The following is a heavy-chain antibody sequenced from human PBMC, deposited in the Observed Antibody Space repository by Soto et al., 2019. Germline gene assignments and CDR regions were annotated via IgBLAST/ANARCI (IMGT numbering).Heavy chain of an antibody. CDR2: ISGSSDTI. Sequence: GGSLRLSCAASGFTLSIYNMNWFRQAPGKGLEWVSYISGSSDTIYYADSVKGRFTISRDNAKNSLYLQMDSLRDEDTAVYYCARDHGGSTWFVGIYYYFGVDVWGQGTTVTVSS. J-gene: IGHJ6*02. CDR3: ARDHGGSTWFVGIYYYFGVDV. D-gene: IGHD6-13*01. CDR1: GFTLSIYN. V-gene: IGHV3-48*02.